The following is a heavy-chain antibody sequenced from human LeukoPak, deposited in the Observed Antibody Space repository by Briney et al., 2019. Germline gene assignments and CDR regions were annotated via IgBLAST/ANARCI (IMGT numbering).Heavy chain of an antibody. D-gene: IGHD3-9*01. V-gene: IGHV3-21*01. CDR3: ARGHYDVLAASYKWTPDY. CDR2: ITSGGDYI. CDR1: GFTFNTFN. Sequence: GGSLRLSCAASGFTFNTFNMNWVRQAPGKGLEWVSSITSGGDYIYYADSVKGRFTTSRDNVKNSLSLQLNSLRVEDTAVYYCARGHYDVLAASYKWTPDYWGQGTLVTVSS. J-gene: IGHJ4*02.